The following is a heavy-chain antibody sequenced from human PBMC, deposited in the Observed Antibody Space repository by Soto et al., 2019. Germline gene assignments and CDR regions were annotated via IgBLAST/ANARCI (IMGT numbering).Heavy chain of an antibody. Sequence: TSETLSLTCTVSGDSISSYYWSWIRQPPGKGLEWIGYIYYSGSTNYNPSLKSRVTISVDTSKNQFSLKLSSVTAADTAVYYCASNNGSSGWYFYFDYWGQGTLVTVSS. D-gene: IGHD6-19*01. CDR2: IYYSGST. J-gene: IGHJ4*02. CDR3: ASNNGSSGWYFYFDY. CDR1: GDSISSYY. V-gene: IGHV4-59*01.